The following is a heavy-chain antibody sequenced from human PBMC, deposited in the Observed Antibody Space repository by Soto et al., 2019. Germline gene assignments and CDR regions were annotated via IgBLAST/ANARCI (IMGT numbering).Heavy chain of an antibody. J-gene: IGHJ6*02. CDR1: GGSISSGGYY. CDR3: ASDFPSGYDSSYYYGMDV. V-gene: IGHV4-31*03. D-gene: IGHD5-12*01. CDR2: IYYSGST. Sequence: QVQLQESGPGLVKPSQTLSLTCTVSGGSISSGGYYWRWIRQHPGKGLEWIGYIYYSGSTYYNPSLKSRVTLSVDTSKNQFSLKLSSVTAADTAVYYCASDFPSGYDSSYYYGMDVWGQGTTVTVSS.